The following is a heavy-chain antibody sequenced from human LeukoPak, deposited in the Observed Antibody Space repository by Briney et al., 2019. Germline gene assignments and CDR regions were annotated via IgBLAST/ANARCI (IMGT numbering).Heavy chain of an antibody. D-gene: IGHD3-10*01. J-gene: IGHJ6*03. CDR1: GFTFSSYE. V-gene: IGHV3-48*03. CDR2: ISSSGSTI. CDR3: ARDRGSGSYYMRSWYMDV. Sequence: GRSLRLSCAASGFTFSSYEMNWVRQAPGKGLEWVSYISSSGSTIYYADSVKGRFTISRDNAKNSLYLQMNSLRAEDTAVYYCARDRGSGSYYMRSWYMDVWGKGTTVTISS.